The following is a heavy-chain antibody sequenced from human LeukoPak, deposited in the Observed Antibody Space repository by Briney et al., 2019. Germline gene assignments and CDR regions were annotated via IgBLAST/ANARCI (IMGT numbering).Heavy chain of an antibody. CDR1: GFTFSGYA. V-gene: IGHV3-66*01. Sequence: GGSLRLSCAASGFTFSGYAMSWLPQAPGKGLEWVSLIYSGGTTYYADSVKGRFTISRDNSQNTLYLQMNSLRAEDTAVYYCARGMAVAATDAFDIWGQGTMVTVSS. CDR3: ARGMAVAATDAFDI. D-gene: IGHD6-19*01. CDR2: IYSGGTT. J-gene: IGHJ3*02.